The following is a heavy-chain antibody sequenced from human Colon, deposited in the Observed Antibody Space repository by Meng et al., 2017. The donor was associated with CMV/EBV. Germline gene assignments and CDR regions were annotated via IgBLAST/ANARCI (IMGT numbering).Heavy chain of an antibody. Sequence: GEPLKISCAASGFTFSSYWMSWVRQAPGKGLEWVANIKQDGSEKYYVDSVKGRFTISRDNTKNSLYLQMNSLRVEDTAVYYCERDPGCGWPPGDACLAGYWCQGTLVTVSS. J-gene: IGHJ4*02. D-gene: IGHD6-19*01. CDR2: IKQDGSEK. CDR3: ERDPGCGWPPGDACLAGY. CDR1: GFTFSSYW. V-gene: IGHV3-7*01.